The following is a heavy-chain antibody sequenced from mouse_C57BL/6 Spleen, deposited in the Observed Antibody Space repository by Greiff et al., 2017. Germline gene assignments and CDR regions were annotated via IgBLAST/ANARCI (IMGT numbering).Heavy chain of an antibody. V-gene: IGHV5-17*01. CDR2: ISSGSSTI. J-gene: IGHJ4*01. CDR3: ARGGIYYYAMDY. CDR1: GFTFSDYG. Sequence: EVNVVESGGGLVKPGGSLKLSCAASGFTFSDYGMHWVRQAPEKGLEWVAYISSGSSTIYYADTVKGRFTISRDNAKNTRFLQMTSLRSEDTAMYYCARGGIYYYAMDYWGQGTSVTVSS.